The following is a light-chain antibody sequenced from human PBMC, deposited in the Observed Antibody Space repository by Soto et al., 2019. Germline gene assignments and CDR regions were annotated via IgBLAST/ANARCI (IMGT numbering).Light chain of an antibody. CDR3: KQYGTSPT. Sequence: EIVMPQSPATMSVSPGGSDTLSCKASQSITSTLAWYQQKPGQAPRLLMFDTSTRATGIPARFSGSGSGTDFTLTISRLEPEDSAVYYCKQYGTSPTVGGGNKVDIK. CDR2: DTS. CDR1: QSITST. V-gene: IGKV3-15*01. J-gene: IGKJ4*01.